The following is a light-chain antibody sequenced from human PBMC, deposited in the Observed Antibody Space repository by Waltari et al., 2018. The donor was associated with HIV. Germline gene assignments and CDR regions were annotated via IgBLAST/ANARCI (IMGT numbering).Light chain of an antibody. J-gene: IGLJ1*01. CDR2: DDS. CDR3: QVWDSSSDHHYV. V-gene: IGLV3-21*02. CDR1: NIGRKS. Sequence: SYVLTQPPSVSVAPGQTARITCGGNNIGRKSVHWYQQKPGQAPVLVVYDDSDRPSGIPERFAGSNSGNTATLTISRVEAGDEAGYYCQVWDSSSDHHYVFGTGTKVTVL.